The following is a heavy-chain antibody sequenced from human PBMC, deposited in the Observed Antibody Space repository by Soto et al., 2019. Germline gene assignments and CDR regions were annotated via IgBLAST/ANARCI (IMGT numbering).Heavy chain of an antibody. V-gene: IGHV3-9*01. J-gene: IGHJ5*02. CDR2: ISWNSGSI. D-gene: IGHD1-26*01. CDR1: GFTFDDYA. Sequence: EVQLVESGGGLVQPGRSLRLSCAASGFTFDDYAMHWVRQAPGKGLEWVSGISWNSGSIGYADSVKGRFTISRDNAKNSLYLQMNSLRAEDTALYYCAKDSGAVHLHYNWFDPWGQGTLVTVSS. CDR3: AKDSGAVHLHYNWFDP.